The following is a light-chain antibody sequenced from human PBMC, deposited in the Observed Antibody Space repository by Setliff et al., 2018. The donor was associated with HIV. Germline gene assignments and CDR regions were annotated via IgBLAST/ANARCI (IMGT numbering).Light chain of an antibody. CDR3: CSYAHSSTYV. V-gene: IGLV2-23*02. CDR1: SSDVGSYNL. Sequence: QSVLTQPASVSGSPGQSITISCTGTSSDVGSYNLVSWYQQHPGKAPKLMIYEVIKRPSGVSNRFSGPKSGNTASLTISGLQAEDEADYYCCSYAHSSTYVFGTGTKV. CDR2: EVI. J-gene: IGLJ1*01.